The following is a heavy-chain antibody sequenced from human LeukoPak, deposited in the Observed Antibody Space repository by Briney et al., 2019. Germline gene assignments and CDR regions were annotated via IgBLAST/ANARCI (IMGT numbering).Heavy chain of an antibody. CDR2: ISSSSSYI. CDR1: GFTLSNFG. V-gene: IGHV3-21*01. Sequence: GGSLRLSCAASGFTLSNFGMHWVRQAPGKGLEWVSSISSSSSYIYYADSVKGRFTISRDNAKNSLYLQMNSLRAEDTAVYYCARDYYDSSWDYWGQGTLVTVSS. D-gene: IGHD3-22*01. CDR3: ARDYYDSSWDY. J-gene: IGHJ4*02.